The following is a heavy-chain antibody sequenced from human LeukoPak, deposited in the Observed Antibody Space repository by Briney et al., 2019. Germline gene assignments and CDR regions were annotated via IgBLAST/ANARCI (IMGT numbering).Heavy chain of an antibody. D-gene: IGHD3-22*01. CDR1: GDSVSRSDSY. CDR2: IYYSGRT. CDR3: AGRRYYDGSGYLE. V-gene: IGHV4-39*01. J-gene: IGHJ1*01. Sequence: PSETLSLTCSVSGDSVSRSDSYWDWIRQPPGKGLEWIGTIYYSGRTYYGPSLKSRVTMSVDPSNNQFSLTLRPVTAAVTAVYYCAGRRYYDGSGYLEWGQGTLLSVSS.